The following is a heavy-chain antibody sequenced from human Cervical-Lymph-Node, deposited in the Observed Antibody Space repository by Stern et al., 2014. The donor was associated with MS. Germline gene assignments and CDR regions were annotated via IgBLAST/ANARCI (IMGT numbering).Heavy chain of an antibody. CDR1: GGSISSGGYF. J-gene: IGHJ4*02. V-gene: IGHV4-31*03. CDR2: IHYSEST. D-gene: IGHD1-26*01. Sequence: QVQLQESGPGLVKPSQTLSLTCIVSGGSISSGGYFWSWIRQHPGKGLEWIGCIHYSESTYYSASLKSRFTVSVDTSKNQFSLKLTSVTAADTAVYYCARVEYTGSYYFDCWGQGTLVTVSS. CDR3: ARVEYTGSYYFDC.